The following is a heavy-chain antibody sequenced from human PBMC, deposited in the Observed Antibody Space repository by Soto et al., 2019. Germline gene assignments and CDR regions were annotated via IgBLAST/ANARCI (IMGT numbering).Heavy chain of an antibody. CDR2: TNPNNGDT. CDR1: GYTFKVYF. Sequence: QVQLVQSGAEVQKPGASVKVSCRASGYTFKVYFLHWMRQAPGPGLEWMGWTNPNNGDTMYAQKFRGRVTMTRDTSIDTVYMDLSSLTSDDTAVYYCARGPDTGAFDYWGQGALVTVSS. D-gene: IGHD7-27*01. CDR3: ARGPDTGAFDY. V-gene: IGHV1-2*02. J-gene: IGHJ4*02.